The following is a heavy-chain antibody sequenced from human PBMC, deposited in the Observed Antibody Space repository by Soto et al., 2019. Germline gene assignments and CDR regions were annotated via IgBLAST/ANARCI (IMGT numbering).Heavy chain of an antibody. V-gene: IGHV3-33*06. CDR3: AKDLEVVGANRWGYDS. J-gene: IGHJ5*01. Sequence: GRSLRLSCEACGFTFRNYGMHWVRQTPVKGLEWVAGIQYDGSKKYYAESVKGRFTISRDNSKNKLNLEIDSLRAEDTAVYYCAKDLEVVGANRWGYDSWGQGTLVTVSS. D-gene: IGHD1-26*01. CDR1: GFTFRNYG. CDR2: IQYDGSKK.